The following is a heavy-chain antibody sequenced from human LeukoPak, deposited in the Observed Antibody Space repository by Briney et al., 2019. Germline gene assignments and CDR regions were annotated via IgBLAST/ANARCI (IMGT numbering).Heavy chain of an antibody. J-gene: IGHJ4*02. Sequence: PGGSRRLSCAASGFTFSTYAMTWVRQAPGKGLEWVSTISFSSGSTYYADSVKGRFTISRDNSKNTLYLQMNSLRAEDTAVYYCAKTKGSTRLAPFDCWGQGTLVTVSS. CDR3: AKTKGSTRLAPFDC. CDR1: GFTFSTYA. V-gene: IGHV3-23*01. D-gene: IGHD2-2*01. CDR2: ISFSSGST.